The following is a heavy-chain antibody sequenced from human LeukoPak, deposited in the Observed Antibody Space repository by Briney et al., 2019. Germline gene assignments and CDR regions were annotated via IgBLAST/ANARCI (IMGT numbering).Heavy chain of an antibody. V-gene: IGHV3-15*01. CDR1: GFTFSNAW. CDR3: TTWGI. D-gene: IGHD7-27*01. J-gene: IGHJ3*02. CDR2: IKRGSDGGTA. Sequence: GGSLRLSCAASGFTFSNAWMSWVRQAPGKGREWVGRIKRGSDGGTAEYPAPVKGRFTISRDDSKNTLYLQMTSLRTEDTAVYYCTTWGIWGQGTMVTVSS.